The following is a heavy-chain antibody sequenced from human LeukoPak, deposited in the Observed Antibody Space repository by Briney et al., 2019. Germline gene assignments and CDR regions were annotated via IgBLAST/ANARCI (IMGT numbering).Heavy chain of an antibody. J-gene: IGHJ4*02. V-gene: IGHV3-74*01. D-gene: IGHD3-22*01. Sequence: GGSLRLSCAASGFTFSSYWMHWVRQAPGKGLVWVSRINSDGSSTSYADSVKGRFTISRDNAKNTLYLQMNSLLAEDTAVYYCAREDSGYYDSSGSFDYWGQGTLVTVSS. CDR2: INSDGSST. CDR1: GFTFSSYW. CDR3: AREDSGYYDSSGSFDY.